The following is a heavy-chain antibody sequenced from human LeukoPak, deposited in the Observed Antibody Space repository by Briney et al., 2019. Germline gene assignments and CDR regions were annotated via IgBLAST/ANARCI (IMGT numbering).Heavy chain of an antibody. D-gene: IGHD2-21*01. Sequence: GGSLTLSCAAYGFSFSNYWMHWVRQAPGKGLVWVSRINSGGSSTTYADSVKGRFTIFRDNAKNTLYLQMNSLRAEDTAVYYCARDGVEFYNWFDPWGQGTLVTVSS. CDR2: INSGGSST. CDR1: GFSFSNYW. J-gene: IGHJ5*02. CDR3: ARDGVEFYNWFDP. V-gene: IGHV3-74*01.